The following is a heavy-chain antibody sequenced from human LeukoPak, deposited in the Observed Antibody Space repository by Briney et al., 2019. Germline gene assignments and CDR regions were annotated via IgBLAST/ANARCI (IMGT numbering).Heavy chain of an antibody. D-gene: IGHD3-3*01. CDR1: GFTVSSNY. J-gene: IGHJ4*02. CDR2: IYSGGST. V-gene: IGHV3-66*01. CDR3: ARDRPTIFGVVTIDY. Sequence: GGSLRLSYAASGFTVSSNYMSWVRQAPGKGLEWVSVIYSGGSTYYADSVKGRFTISRDNSKNTLYLQMNSLRAEDTAVYYCARDRPTIFGVVTIDYWGQGTLVTVSS.